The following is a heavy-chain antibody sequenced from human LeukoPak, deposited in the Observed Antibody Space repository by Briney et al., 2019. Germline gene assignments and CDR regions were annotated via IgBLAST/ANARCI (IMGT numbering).Heavy chain of an antibody. Sequence: GGSLRLSCAASGFTFSGSAMHWVRQASGKGLEWVGRIRSKANSYATAYAASVKGRFTISRDDSKNTAYLQMNSLKTEDTAVYYCTRSDYSGYDSDSAFDIWGQGTMVTVSS. V-gene: IGHV3-73*01. CDR2: IRSKANSYAT. CDR3: TRSDYSGYDSDSAFDI. CDR1: GFTFSGSA. J-gene: IGHJ3*02. D-gene: IGHD5-12*01.